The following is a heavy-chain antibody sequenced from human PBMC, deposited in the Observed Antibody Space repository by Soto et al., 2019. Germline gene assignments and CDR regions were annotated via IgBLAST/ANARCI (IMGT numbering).Heavy chain of an antibody. Sequence: SETLSLTCAVYGGSFANYYWNWIRQPPGKGLEWIGEINYSGSTDYNPSLKSRVTISVDTSKNQFSLKLSSVTAADTAVYYCARYSGSYSYNWFDPWGQGTLVTVSS. J-gene: IGHJ5*02. V-gene: IGHV4-34*01. CDR2: INYSGST. D-gene: IGHD1-26*01. CDR3: ARYSGSYSYNWFDP. CDR1: GGSFANYY.